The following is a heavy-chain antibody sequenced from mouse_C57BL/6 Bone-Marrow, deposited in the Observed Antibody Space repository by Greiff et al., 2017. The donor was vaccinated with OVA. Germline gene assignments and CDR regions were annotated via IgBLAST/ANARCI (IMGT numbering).Heavy chain of an antibody. Sequence: QVQLQQPGAELVKPGASVKMSCKASGYTFTSYWITWVKQRPGQGLEWIGDIYPGSGSTNYNEKFKSKATLTVDTSSSTAYLQHSSLTSEDSAVYYCARGGSWVYPYYFDYWGQGTTLTVSS. D-gene: IGHD5-1-1*01. V-gene: IGHV1-55*01. J-gene: IGHJ2*01. CDR2: IYPGSGST. CDR1: GYTFTSYW. CDR3: ARGGSWVYPYYFDY.